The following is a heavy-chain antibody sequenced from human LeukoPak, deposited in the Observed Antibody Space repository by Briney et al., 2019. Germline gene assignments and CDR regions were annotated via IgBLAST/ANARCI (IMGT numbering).Heavy chain of an antibody. V-gene: IGHV4-30-2*01. D-gene: IGHD3-10*01. CDR2: IYHSGST. CDR1: GGSISSGGYS. J-gene: IGHJ5*02. Sequence: SETLSLTCAVSGGSISSGGYSWSWIRQPPGKGLEWIAYIYHSGSTYYNPSLKSRVTISVDRSKNQFSLKLSSVTAADTAVYYCARGSITMVRGVIWDEVGWFDPWGQGTLVTVSS. CDR3: ARGSITMVRGVIWDEVGWFDP.